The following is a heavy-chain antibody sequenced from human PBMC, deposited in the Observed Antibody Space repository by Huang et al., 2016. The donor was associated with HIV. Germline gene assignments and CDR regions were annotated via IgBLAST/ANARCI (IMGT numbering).Heavy chain of an antibody. CDR1: GGSFRNYF. D-gene: IGHD3-9*01. J-gene: IGHJ4*02. CDR3: ARVEINTLTGYFSSFDN. Sequence: QVHLQQWGAGLLKPSEALSLTCAVYGGSFRNYFLSWIRQPPGKGLEWIGEINHSGRTSYSPSLKSRVTISVDTSKNQFYLKLSSLTAADTAVYYCARVEINTLTGYFSSFDNWGQGTLVTVSS. CDR2: INHSGRT. V-gene: IGHV4-34*01.